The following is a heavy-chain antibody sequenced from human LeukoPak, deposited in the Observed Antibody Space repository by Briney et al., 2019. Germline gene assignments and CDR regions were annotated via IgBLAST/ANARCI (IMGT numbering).Heavy chain of an antibody. CDR3: VRETNWNIFDP. V-gene: IGHV3-48*03. CDR1: GVIFSSYE. CDR2: ISTSGTKR. J-gene: IGHJ5*02. Sequence: GGSLRLSCAASGVIFSSYEMNWVRQAPGRGLEWISYISTSGTKRNYADSVKGRFTISRDNANMSLYLQMDSLTVEDTAVYYCVRETNWNIFDPWGQGTLVTVSS. D-gene: IGHD1/OR15-1a*01.